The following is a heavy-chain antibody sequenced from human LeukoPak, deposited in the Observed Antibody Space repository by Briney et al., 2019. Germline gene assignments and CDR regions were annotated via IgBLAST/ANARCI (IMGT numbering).Heavy chain of an antibody. J-gene: IGHJ3*02. CDR2: IYPGDSDT. CDR3: ATRSYDFWSGYYTADAFDI. Sequence: GEYLKISCKGSGYSFTSYWIGWVRQMPGKGLEWMGIIYPGDSDTRYSPSFQGQVTISADKSISTAYLQWSSLKASDTAMYYCATRSYDFWSGYYTADAFDIWGQGTMVTVSS. V-gene: IGHV5-51*01. D-gene: IGHD3-3*01. CDR1: GYSFTSYW.